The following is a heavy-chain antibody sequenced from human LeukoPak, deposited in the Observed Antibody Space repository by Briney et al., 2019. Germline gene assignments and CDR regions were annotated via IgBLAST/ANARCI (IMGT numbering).Heavy chain of an antibody. CDR1: GFTFSSYG. CDR3: AKEETTGAVTPDFGPNDY. Sequence: GGSLRLSCAASGFTFSSYGMHWVRQAPDKGLEWVAVVSYDGSNKYYADSVKGRFTISRDNSKNTLYPQMISLRAEDTAVYYCAKEETTGAVTPDFGPNDYWGQGTLVTVSS. V-gene: IGHV3-30*18. J-gene: IGHJ4*02. D-gene: IGHD4-17*01. CDR2: VSYDGSNK.